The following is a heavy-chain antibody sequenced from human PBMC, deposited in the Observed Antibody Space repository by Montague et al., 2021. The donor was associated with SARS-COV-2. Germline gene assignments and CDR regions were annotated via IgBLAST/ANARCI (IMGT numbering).Heavy chain of an antibody. D-gene: IGHD3-10*01. Sequence: SETLSLTCSVSGGSMSSYHWFWIRQPPAKGLELIGNVSYRGSTNXXLSLKSRVTISLDTSKNRFSLRVTSVTAADTAVYYCARDVRYYYDQWGQGILVTVSS. CDR1: GGSMSSYH. J-gene: IGHJ4*02. V-gene: IGHV4-59*01. CDR3: ARDVRYYYDQ. CDR2: VSYRGST.